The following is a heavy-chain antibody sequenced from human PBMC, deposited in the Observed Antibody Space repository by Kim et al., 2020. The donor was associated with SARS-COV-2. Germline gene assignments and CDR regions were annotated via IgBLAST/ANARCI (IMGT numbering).Heavy chain of an antibody. CDR3: ARDTPGQKAFDI. V-gene: IGHV6-1*01. J-gene: IGHJ3*02. Sequence: DYAVSENSRVPIHPDTSKNQFSLQLNSVTAEDTAVYYCARDTPGQKAFDIWGQGTMVTVS.